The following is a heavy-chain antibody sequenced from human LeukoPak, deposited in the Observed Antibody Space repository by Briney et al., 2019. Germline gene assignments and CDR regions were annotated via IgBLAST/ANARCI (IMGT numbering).Heavy chain of an antibody. D-gene: IGHD2-21*02. CDR2: ISAYNGNT. CDR3: ARGPRGVTPYYFDY. V-gene: IGHV1-18*01. J-gene: IGHJ4*02. CDR1: GYTFTSYG. Sequence: GASVKVSCKASGYTFTSYGISWVRQAPGQGLEWMGWISAYNGNTNYAQKLQGRVTMTTDTSTSTAYMELSSLRSEDTAVYYCARGPRGVTPYYFDYWGQGTLVTVSS.